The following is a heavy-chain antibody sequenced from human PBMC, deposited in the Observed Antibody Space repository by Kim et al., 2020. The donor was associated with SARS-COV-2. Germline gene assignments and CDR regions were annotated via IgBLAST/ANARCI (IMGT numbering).Heavy chain of an antibody. D-gene: IGHD2-2*01. CDR2: VIGNGVST. CDR3: AKAPSTSSPYYYDY. V-gene: IGHV3-23*01. J-gene: IGHJ4*02. Sequence: GGSLRLSCAASGFSFSDYAMNWVRQAPGKGLEWVSSVIGNGVSTFYADSVKGRFTISRDNSQNILFLHMDTLTAEDTALYYCAKAPSTSSPYYYDYWGQGTLVTVSS. CDR1: GFSFSDYA.